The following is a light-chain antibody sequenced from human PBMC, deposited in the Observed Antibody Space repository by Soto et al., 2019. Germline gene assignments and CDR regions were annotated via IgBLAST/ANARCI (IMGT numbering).Light chain of an antibody. Sequence: EIVLTQSPGTLSLSPGERATLSCRASQSVSSSYLAWYQQKPGQAPRLLIYGASSRANGIPDRFSGSGSGTDFTLTISRLEPEDFAVYYCQQYGSSPPWTFGQGTKVDIQ. CDR1: QSVSSSY. J-gene: IGKJ1*01. CDR3: QQYGSSPPWT. CDR2: GAS. V-gene: IGKV3-20*01.